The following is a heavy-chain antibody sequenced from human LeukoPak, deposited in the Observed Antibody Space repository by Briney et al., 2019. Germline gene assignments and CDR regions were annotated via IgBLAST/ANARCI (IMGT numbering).Heavy chain of an antibody. CDR3: AKGHYDSSGYYFDY. V-gene: IGHV3-7*03. CDR1: GFTFNRYW. J-gene: IGHJ4*02. CDR2: INQDGTEK. D-gene: IGHD3-22*01. Sequence: GGSLRLSCEGSGFTFNRYWMNWVRQAPGKGLEWVANINQDGTEKYYVDSVKGRFTISRDNAKNSLYLQMNSLRAEDTALYYCAKGHYDSSGYYFDYWGQGTLVTVSS.